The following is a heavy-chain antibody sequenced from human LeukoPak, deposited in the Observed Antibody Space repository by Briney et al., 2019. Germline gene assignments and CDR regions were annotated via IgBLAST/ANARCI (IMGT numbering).Heavy chain of an antibody. D-gene: IGHD3-22*01. J-gene: IGHJ4*02. Sequence: ASVKVSCMASGYTFTSYYMHWVRQAPGQGLEWMGIINPSGGSTSYAQKFQGRVTMTRDTSTSTVYMELSSLRSEDTAVYYCARRGLLYYDSSGYQLRTIYYFDYWGQGTLVTVSS. V-gene: IGHV1-46*01. CDR2: INPSGGST. CDR1: GYTFTSYY. CDR3: ARRGLLYYDSSGYQLRTIYYFDY.